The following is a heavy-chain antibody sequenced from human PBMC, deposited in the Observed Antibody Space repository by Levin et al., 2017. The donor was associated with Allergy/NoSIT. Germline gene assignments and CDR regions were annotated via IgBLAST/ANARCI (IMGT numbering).Heavy chain of an antibody. D-gene: IGHD3-22*01. CDR1: GGSFSNYG. V-gene: IGHV1-69*06. CDR2: IIPIFGTV. Sequence: GGSLRLSCKASGGSFSNYGINWLRQAPGQGLEWMGGIIPIFGTVNYAQKFQGKFTITADKSTSTAHMELSSLKSEDTALYYCARDIHYYDMSAYNPYGTNVYYSDAFDTWGQGTMVTVSS. J-gene: IGHJ3*02. CDR3: ARDIHYYDMSAYNPYGTNVYYSDAFDT.